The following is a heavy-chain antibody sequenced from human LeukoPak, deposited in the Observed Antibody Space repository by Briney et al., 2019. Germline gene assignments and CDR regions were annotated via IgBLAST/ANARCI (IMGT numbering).Heavy chain of an antibody. CDR1: GYTFTSYS. J-gene: IGHJ4*02. D-gene: IGHD3-10*01. CDR3: ARAGMVLLDC. V-gene: IGHV1-18*01. Sequence: ASVKVSCKASGYTFTSYSISWVRQAPGQGLEWMGWIRVYNGNTNYAQKFQGRVTMTTDTSTSTAYMELRSLRSDDTAVYYCARAGMVLLDCWGQGTLVTVSS. CDR2: IRVYNGNT.